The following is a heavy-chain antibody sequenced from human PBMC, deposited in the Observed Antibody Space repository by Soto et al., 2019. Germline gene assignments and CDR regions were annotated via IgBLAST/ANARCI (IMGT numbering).Heavy chain of an antibody. CDR2: ISAYNIDT. CDR3: ARGHGVIIGAMDV. V-gene: IGHV1-18*01. J-gene: IGHJ6*02. CDR1: GYRFETYA. D-gene: IGHD3-3*01. Sequence: QVQLVQSGAEVKKPGASVKVSCKSSGYRFETYAMSWVRQAPGQGLEWMGWISAYNIDTYYAQKFQDRVTMTTVTSTGTAYMELRSLRSDDTAVYYCARGHGVIIGAMDVWGQGTTVTVSS.